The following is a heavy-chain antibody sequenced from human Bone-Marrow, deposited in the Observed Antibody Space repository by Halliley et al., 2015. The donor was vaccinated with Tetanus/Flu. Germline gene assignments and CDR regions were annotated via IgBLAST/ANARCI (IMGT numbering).Heavy chain of an antibody. V-gene: IGHV3-11*01. CDR2: IGPSASTL. Sequence: SLRLSCAASGFTFNDYFMSWIRQVPGKGLEWVSYIGPSASTLFYADSVRGRFTVARDNAKNSLHLQMDSLTAEDSAVYYCAREGATSIFGISYVDSWGQGSLVSVSS. CDR3: AREGATSIFGISYVDS. J-gene: IGHJ4*02. CDR1: GFTFNDYF. D-gene: IGHD3-3*01.